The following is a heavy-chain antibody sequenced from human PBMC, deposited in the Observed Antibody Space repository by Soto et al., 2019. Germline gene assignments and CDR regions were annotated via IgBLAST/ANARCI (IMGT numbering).Heavy chain of an antibody. CDR1: GYSFTSYW. V-gene: IGHV5-10-1*01. Sequence: PGESLKISCKGSGYSFTSYWISWVRQMPGKGLEWMGRIDPSDSYTNYSPSFQGHVTISADKSISTAYLQWSSLKASDTAMYYCARERVQFGDGDAFEIWGQGTMVTVSS. CDR2: IDPSDSYT. CDR3: ARERVQFGDGDAFEI. D-gene: IGHD3-10*01. J-gene: IGHJ3*02.